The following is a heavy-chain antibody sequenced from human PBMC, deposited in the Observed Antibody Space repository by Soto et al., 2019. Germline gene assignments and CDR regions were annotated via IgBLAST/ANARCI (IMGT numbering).Heavy chain of an antibody. V-gene: IGHV3-48*01. CDR1: GFTFSSYG. D-gene: IGHD5-12*01. CDR3: AREESGYDERFDY. Sequence: TGGSLRLSCAASGFTFSSYGMNWLRQAPGMGLEWVSYISSGDSIYYADSVKGRFTISRDNAKNSLFLQMNSLRAEDTAVYYCAREESGYDERFDYWGQGTLVTVSS. CDR2: ISSGDSI. J-gene: IGHJ4*02.